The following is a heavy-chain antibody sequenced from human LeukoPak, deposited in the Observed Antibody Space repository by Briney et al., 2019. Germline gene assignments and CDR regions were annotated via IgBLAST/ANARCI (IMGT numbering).Heavy chain of an antibody. CDR1: GFTFSSYA. CDR2: ISYDGSNK. V-gene: IGHV3-30-3*01. J-gene: IGHJ4*02. Sequence: GGSLRLSCAASGFTFSSYAMHWVRQAPGKGLEWVAVISYDGSNKYYADSVKGRFTISRDNSKNTLYLQMNSLRAEDTAVYYCARDLGGYRDYWGQGTLVTVSS. CDR3: ARDLGGYRDY. D-gene: IGHD3-22*01.